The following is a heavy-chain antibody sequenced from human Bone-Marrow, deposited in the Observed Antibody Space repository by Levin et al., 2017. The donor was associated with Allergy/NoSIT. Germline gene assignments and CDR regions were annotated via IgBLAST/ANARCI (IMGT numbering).Heavy chain of an antibody. J-gene: IGHJ6*02. Sequence: SETLSLTCTVSGGSISSYYWSWIRQPPGKGLEWIGYIYYSGSTNYNPSLKSRVTISVDTSKNQFSLKLSSVTAADTAVYYCARRNYYYGMDVWGQGTTVTVSS. CDR1: GGSISSYY. V-gene: IGHV4-59*08. CDR3: ARRNYYYGMDV. CDR2: IYYSGST.